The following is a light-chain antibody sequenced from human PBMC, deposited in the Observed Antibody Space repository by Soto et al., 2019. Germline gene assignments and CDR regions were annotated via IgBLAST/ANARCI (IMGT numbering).Light chain of an antibody. CDR3: AAWDDSLYGWV. CDR2: YNN. V-gene: IGLV1-44*01. CDR1: SSNIGSNT. J-gene: IGLJ3*02. Sequence: QSVLTQPPSASGTPGQRVTISCSGSSSNIGSNTVNWYQQLPGTAPTLLIYYNNQRPSGDPDRFSGSKSGTSASLAISGLQSEDEAHYYCAAWDDSLYGWVFGGGTKLTVL.